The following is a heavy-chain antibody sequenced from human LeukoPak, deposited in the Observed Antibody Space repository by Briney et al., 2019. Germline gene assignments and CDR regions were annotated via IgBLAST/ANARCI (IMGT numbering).Heavy chain of an antibody. D-gene: IGHD5-12*01. CDR1: GFTFSSYS. J-gene: IGHJ6*02. Sequence: GGSLRLSCAASGFTFSSYSMNWVRQAPGKGLEWVSSISSSRSYIYYADSVKGRFTISRDNAKNSLYLQMNSLRAEDTAVYYCARAKVAYGMDVWGQGTTVTVSS. CDR3: ARAKVAYGMDV. CDR2: ISSSRSYI. V-gene: IGHV3-21*01.